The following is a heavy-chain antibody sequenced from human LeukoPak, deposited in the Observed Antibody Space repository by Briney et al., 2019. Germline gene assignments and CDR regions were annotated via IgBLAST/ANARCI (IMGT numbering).Heavy chain of an antibody. Sequence: SVKVSCKASGGTFSSYAISWVRQDLGQGLEWGGGVMPIFGTAKYAQKFEGRDTITADESTSTAYMELSSLRSEDTAVYYCARDRRVAATRDYYYHYYMDGWGKGTTVTVSS. J-gene: IGHJ6*03. V-gene: IGHV1-69*13. CDR3: ARDRRVAATRDYYYHYYMDG. CDR2: VMPIFGTA. CDR1: GGTFSSYA. D-gene: IGHD2-15*01.